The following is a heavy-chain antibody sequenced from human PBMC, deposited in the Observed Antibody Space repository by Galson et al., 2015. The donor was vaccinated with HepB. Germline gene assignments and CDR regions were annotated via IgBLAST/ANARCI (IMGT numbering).Heavy chain of an antibody. D-gene: IGHD2-2*02. Sequence: SVKVSCKASGGTLGNYAISWVRQVPGQGLEWMGRFSPIEDVPIYAQRFQDRVTISAEKDTSTVYMELTSLRPDDTAVYYCSRDGHCDNRRCYRDAYDVWGQGTRVTVSS. CDR1: GGTLGNYA. J-gene: IGHJ3*01. CDR2: FSPIEDVP. CDR3: SRDGHCDNRRCYRDAYDV. V-gene: IGHV1-69*04.